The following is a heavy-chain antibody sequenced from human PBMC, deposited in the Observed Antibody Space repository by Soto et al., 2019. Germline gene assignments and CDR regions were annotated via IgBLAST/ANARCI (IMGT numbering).Heavy chain of an antibody. Sequence: QVQLVQSGAEVKKPGASVKVSCKASGYTLTGYYMHWVRQAPGQGLEWMGWINPNSGGTNYAQKFQGRVTMTSDTSISTAYMELSRLSSDDTAVYYCARDSSRNWNRGDFDYWGQGTLVTVSS. D-gene: IGHD1-20*01. J-gene: IGHJ4*02. CDR1: GYTLTGYY. CDR3: ARDSSRNWNRGDFDY. V-gene: IGHV1-2*02. CDR2: INPNSGGT.